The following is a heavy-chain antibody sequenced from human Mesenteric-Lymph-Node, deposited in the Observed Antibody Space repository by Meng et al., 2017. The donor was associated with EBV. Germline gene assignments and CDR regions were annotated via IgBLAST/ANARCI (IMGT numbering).Heavy chain of an antibody. Sequence: QVQVVQFGVEVKKPGASMKVSCKSSGYTFTTYGITWVRQAPGQGLEWMGWISGYNGNANYAQKLQGRVTMTTDTSTSTVHMELRSLRSDDTAVYYCARGYTGYAFLDYWGQGILVTVSS. J-gene: IGHJ4*02. V-gene: IGHV1-18*01. CDR3: ARGYTGYAFLDY. D-gene: IGHD5-12*01. CDR1: GYTFTTYG. CDR2: ISGYNGNA.